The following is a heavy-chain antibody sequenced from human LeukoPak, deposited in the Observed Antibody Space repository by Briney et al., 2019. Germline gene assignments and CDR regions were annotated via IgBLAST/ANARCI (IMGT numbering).Heavy chain of an antibody. J-gene: IGHJ4*02. Sequence: PGGSLRLSCAASGFTFSSYGMHWVRQAPGKGLEWVAVISYDGSNKYYADSVKGRFTISRDNSKNTLYLQMNSLRAEDTAVYYCAKDLGIAAAGKEVDYWGQGTLVTVSS. CDR2: ISYDGSNK. CDR1: GFTFSSYG. D-gene: IGHD6-13*01. CDR3: AKDLGIAAAGKEVDY. V-gene: IGHV3-30*18.